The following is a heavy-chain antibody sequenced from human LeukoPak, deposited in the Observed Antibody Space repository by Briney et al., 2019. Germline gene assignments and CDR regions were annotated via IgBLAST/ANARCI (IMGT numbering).Heavy chain of an antibody. V-gene: IGHV1-46*01. CDR1: GYTFTSYY. CDR2: INPSGDST. Sequence: ASVKVSCKASGYTFTSYYMHWVRQAPGQGLEWMGIINPSGDSTSYAQKFQGRVTMTRDTSTSTVYMELSSLRSEDTAVYYCARREVGATDLVYWGQGTLVTVSS. CDR3: ARREVGATDLVY. J-gene: IGHJ4*02. D-gene: IGHD1-26*01.